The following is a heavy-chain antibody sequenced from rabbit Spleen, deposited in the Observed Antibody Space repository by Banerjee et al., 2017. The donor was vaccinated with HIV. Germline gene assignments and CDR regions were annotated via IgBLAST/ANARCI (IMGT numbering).Heavy chain of an antibody. Sequence: QEQLEESGGGLVKPEGSLTLTCKASGVSFNDKDVMCWVRQAPGKGLEWITCINMVTGKSVYASWAKGRFTYSKTSSTTVTLQMTSLTVADTATYFCARDTGSSFSSYGMDLWGPGTLVTVS. V-gene: IGHV1S45*01. CDR1: GVSFNDKDV. CDR2: INMVTGKS. D-gene: IGHD8-1*01. J-gene: IGHJ6*01. CDR3: ARDTGSSFSSYGMDL.